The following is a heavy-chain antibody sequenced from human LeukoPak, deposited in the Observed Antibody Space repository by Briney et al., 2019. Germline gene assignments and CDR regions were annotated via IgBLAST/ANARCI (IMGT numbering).Heavy chain of an antibody. D-gene: IGHD2-15*01. CDR1: GYTFTGYY. Sequence: GASVKVSCKASGYTFTGYYMHWVRQAPGQGLEWMGWINPNSGGTNYAQKFQGWVTMTRDTSISTAYMELSRLRSDDTAVYYCARGPGVVVVAATPFDYWGQGTLVTVSS. CDR3: ARGPGVVVVAATPFDY. CDR2: INPNSGGT. V-gene: IGHV1-2*04. J-gene: IGHJ4*02.